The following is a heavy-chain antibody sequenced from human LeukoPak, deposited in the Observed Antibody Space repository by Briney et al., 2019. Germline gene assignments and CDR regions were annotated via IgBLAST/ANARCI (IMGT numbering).Heavy chain of an antibody. Sequence: GGSLRLSCAASGFTFSSYAMSWVRQAPGKGLEWVSVISGRGGSTYYADSVKGRFTISRDNSKSTLYLQMNSLRADDTAVYYCAKGPSVLNYADSWGQGTLVTVSS. CDR2: ISGRGGST. J-gene: IGHJ4*02. CDR3: AKGPSVLNYADS. CDR1: GFTFSSYA. V-gene: IGHV3-23*01. D-gene: IGHD3-16*01.